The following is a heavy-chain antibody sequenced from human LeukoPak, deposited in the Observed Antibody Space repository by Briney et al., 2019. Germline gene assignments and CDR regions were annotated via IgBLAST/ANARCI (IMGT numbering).Heavy chain of an antibody. V-gene: IGHV1-18*01. CDR1: GYTFTSYG. CDR2: ISAYNGNT. CDR3: ARSRDGYNYLDY. Sequence: ASVKVSRKASGYTFTSYGISWVRQAPGQGLEWMGWISAYNGNTNYAQKLQGRVTMTTDTSTSTAYMELRSLRSDDTAVYYCARSRDGYNYLDYWGQGTLVTVSS. J-gene: IGHJ4*02. D-gene: IGHD5-24*01.